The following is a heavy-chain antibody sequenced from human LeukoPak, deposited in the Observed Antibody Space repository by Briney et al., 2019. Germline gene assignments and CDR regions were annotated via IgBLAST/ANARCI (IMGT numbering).Heavy chain of an antibody. Sequence: ASVKVSCKASGYTFTGYYMHWVRQAPGQGLEGMGWINPNSGGTNYAQKFQGRVTMTRDTSISTAYMELSRLSSDGAAVYYLVRPEPGGGSGSYQGTFDYWGQGTLVTVSS. CDR2: INPNSGGT. CDR1: GYTFTGYY. CDR3: VRPEPGGGSGSYQGTFDY. D-gene: IGHD1-26*01. V-gene: IGHV1-2*02. J-gene: IGHJ4*02.